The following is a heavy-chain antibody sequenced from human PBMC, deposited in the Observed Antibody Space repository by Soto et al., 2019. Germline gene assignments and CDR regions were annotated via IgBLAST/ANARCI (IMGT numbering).Heavy chain of an antibody. J-gene: IGHJ5*02. CDR2: ISDRGST. V-gene: IGHV4-59*01. CDR1: GGSIDDYY. D-gene: IGHD1-1*01. Sequence: SETLSLTCTVFGGSIDDYYWSWLRQPPGKGLEWIGHISDRGSTDYNPSLKSRATILVDTSKKQFSLRLTSVTAADTAFYYCARDRWTTRANWFDPWGQGTLVT. CDR3: ARDRWTTRANWFDP.